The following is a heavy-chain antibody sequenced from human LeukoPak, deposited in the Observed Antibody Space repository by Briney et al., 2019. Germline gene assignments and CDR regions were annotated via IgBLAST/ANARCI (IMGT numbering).Heavy chain of an antibody. CDR1: GFTFSSYA. CDR3: ARGRYYYDSSGYYRGYYFDY. V-gene: IGHV3-30-3*01. D-gene: IGHD3-22*01. CDR2: ISYDGSNK. J-gene: IGHJ4*02. Sequence: GRSLRLSCAASGFTFSSYAMRWVRQAPGKGLEWVAVISYDGSNKYYADSVKGRFTISRDNSKNTLYLQMNSLKAEDTAVYYCARGRYYYDSSGYYRGYYFDYWGQGTLVTVSS.